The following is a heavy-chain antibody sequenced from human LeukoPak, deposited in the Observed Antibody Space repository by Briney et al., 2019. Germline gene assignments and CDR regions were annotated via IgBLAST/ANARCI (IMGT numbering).Heavy chain of an antibody. CDR2: IYYSGST. V-gene: IGHV4-59*01. J-gene: IGHJ6*03. D-gene: IGHD3-9*01. CDR1: GGSISSYY. CDR3: ARFRRNYDILTGYYTSYYMDA. Sequence: SETLSLTCTVSGGSISSYYWSWIRQPPGKGLEWIGYIYYSGSTNYNPSLKSRVTISVDTSKNQFSLKLSSVTAADTAVYYCARFRRNYDILTGYYTSYYMDAWGKGTTVTVSS.